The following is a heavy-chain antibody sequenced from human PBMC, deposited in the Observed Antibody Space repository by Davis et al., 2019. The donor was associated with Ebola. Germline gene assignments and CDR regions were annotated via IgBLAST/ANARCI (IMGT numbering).Heavy chain of an antibody. Sequence: GESLKISCAASGFTFRDHHMDWVRQAPGKGLEWVARIRNKAQSHTTEYAASVKGRFTISRDDSNNSLYLQVNSLKIEDTAMYYCVRDSRNYAFDYWGQGTLVTVSS. CDR2: IRNKAQSHTT. D-gene: IGHD2-2*01. J-gene: IGHJ4*02. CDR3: VRDSRNYAFDY. V-gene: IGHV3-72*01. CDR1: GFTFRDHH.